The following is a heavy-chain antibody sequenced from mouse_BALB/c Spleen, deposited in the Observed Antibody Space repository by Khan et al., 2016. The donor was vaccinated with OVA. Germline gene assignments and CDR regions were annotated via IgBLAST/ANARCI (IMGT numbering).Heavy chain of an antibody. D-gene: IGHD4-1*01. CDR2: ISSGADYT. J-gene: IGHJ3*01. CDR1: GFTFSAYS. CDR3: ASHLTGAFAY. V-gene: IGHV5-6*01. Sequence: EVQLVESGGDLVKPGGSLKLSCAASGFTFSAYSMSWVRQTPDKRLEWVATISSGADYTYYPDGVKGRFTIFRDNAKNTLNLQMSSLKSGDTAMYYCASHLTGAFAYWGQGTLVTVSA.